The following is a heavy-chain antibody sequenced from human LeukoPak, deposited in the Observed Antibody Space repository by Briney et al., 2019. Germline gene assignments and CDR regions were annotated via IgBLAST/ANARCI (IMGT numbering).Heavy chain of an antibody. J-gene: IGHJ4*02. CDR2: ISYDGSNK. D-gene: IGHD3-9*01. Sequence: GGSLRLSCAASGFTFSSYGMHWVRQAPGKGLEWVAVISYDGSNKYYADSVKGRFTISRDSSKNTLYLQMNSLRAEDTAVYYCARTAFTILKRAGIDYWGQGTLVTVSS. V-gene: IGHV3-30*03. CDR1: GFTFSSYG. CDR3: ARTAFTILKRAGIDY.